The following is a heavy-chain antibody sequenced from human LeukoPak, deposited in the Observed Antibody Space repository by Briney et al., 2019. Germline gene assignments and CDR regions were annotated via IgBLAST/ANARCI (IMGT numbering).Heavy chain of an antibody. CDR2: IKQDGSEK. J-gene: IGHJ4*02. CDR1: GFTFSNYE. Sequence: GGSLRLSCATSGFTFSNYEMNWVRQAPGKGLEWVANIKQDGSEKYYVDSVKGRFTISRDNAKNSLYLQMNSLRAEDTAVYYCARGYYEFDYWGQGTLVTVSS. V-gene: IGHV3-7*01. D-gene: IGHD3-22*01. CDR3: ARGYYEFDY.